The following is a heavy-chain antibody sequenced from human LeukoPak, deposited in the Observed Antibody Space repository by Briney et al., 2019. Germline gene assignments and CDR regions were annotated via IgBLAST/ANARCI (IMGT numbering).Heavy chain of an antibody. J-gene: IGHJ4*02. CDR3: AGDHGLYGDYGVVAAAGLDS. CDR1: GFMFSNSD. CDR2: ISRTGFST. V-gene: IGHV3-23*01. Sequence: GGSLRLSCAASGFMFSNSDMGWVRQAPGRGLEWVSTISRTGFSTFYADSVKGRFTISRDNSKNTLYLQMNRLRSEDSAVYYCAGDHGLYGDYGVVAAAGLDSWGQGTLVTVSS. D-gene: IGHD4-17*01.